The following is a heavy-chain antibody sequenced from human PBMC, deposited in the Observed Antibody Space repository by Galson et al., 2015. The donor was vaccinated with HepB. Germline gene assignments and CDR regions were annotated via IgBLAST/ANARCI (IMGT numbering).Heavy chain of an antibody. CDR1: GGSISSSSYY. V-gene: IGHV4-39*01. CDR3: ARTDGSGKEPNGLFDP. Sequence: SETLSLTCTVSGGSISSSSYYWGWIRQPPGKGLEWIGSIYYSGSTYYNPSLKSRVAISVDTSKNQFSLKLSSVTAADTAVYYCARTDGSGKEPNGLFDPWGQGTLVTVSS. J-gene: IGHJ5*02. D-gene: IGHD1-14*01. CDR2: IYYSGST.